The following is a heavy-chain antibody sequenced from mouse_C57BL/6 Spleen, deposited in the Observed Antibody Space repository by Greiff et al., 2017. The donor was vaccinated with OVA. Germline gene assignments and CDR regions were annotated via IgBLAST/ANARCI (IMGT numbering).Heavy chain of an antibody. D-gene: IGHD2-1*01. CDR1: GFNIKDYY. V-gene: IGHV14-2*01. CDR2: IDPEDGVT. Sequence: VQLQHSGAELVKPGASVKLSCTASGFNIKDYYMHWVKQRTEQGLEWIGRIDPEDGVTKYAPKFQGKATITADTSSNTAYLQLSSLTSEDTAVYYCAPYGNYVPAYWGQGTLVTVSA. J-gene: IGHJ3*01. CDR3: APYGNYVPAY.